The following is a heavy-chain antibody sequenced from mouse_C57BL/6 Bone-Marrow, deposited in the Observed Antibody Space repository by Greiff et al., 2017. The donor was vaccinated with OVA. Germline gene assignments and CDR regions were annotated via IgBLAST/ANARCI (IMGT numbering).Heavy chain of an antibody. V-gene: IGHV6-3*01. D-gene: IGHD1-1*01. Sequence: EVKLMESGGGLVQPGGSMKLSCVASGFTFSNYWMNWVRQSPEKGLEWVAQIRLKSDNYATHYAESVKGRFTISRDDSKSSVYLQMNNLRAEDTGIYYCTGPLLRRGDPYYFDYWGQGTTLTVSS. CDR1: GFTFSNYW. J-gene: IGHJ2*01. CDR2: IRLKSDNYAT. CDR3: TGPLLRRGDPYYFDY.